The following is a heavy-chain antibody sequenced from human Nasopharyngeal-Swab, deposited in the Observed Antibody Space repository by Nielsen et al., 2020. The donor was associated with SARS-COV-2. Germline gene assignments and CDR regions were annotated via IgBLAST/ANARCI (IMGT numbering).Heavy chain of an antibody. D-gene: IGHD3-3*01. V-gene: IGHV3-21*01. Sequence: GGSLRLSCAASGFTFNNYNFNWVRQAPGKGLEWVSSISSSSSYIYYADSVKGRFTISRDNAKNSLYLQMNILRAEDTAVYYCARDGLDYDFWSAYFMDVWGQGTTVTVSS. CDR3: ARDGLDYDFWSAYFMDV. CDR1: GFTFNNYN. CDR2: ISSSSSYI. J-gene: IGHJ6*02.